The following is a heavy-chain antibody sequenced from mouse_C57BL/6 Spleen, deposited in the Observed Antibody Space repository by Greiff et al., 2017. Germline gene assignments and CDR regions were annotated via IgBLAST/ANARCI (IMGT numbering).Heavy chain of an antibody. J-gene: IGHJ3*01. CDR1: GYTFTDYY. Sequence: QVQLKESGAELVRPGASVKLSCKASGYTFTDYYINWVKQRPGQGLEWIARIYPGSGNTYYNEKFKGKATLTAEKSSSTAYMQLSSLTSEDSAVYFCASELGLGFAYWGQGTLVTVSA. D-gene: IGHD4-1*01. CDR3: ASELGLGFAY. CDR2: IYPGSGNT. V-gene: IGHV1-76*01.